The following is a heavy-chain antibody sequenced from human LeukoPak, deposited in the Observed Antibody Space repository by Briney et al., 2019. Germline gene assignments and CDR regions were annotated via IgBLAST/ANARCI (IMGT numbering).Heavy chain of an antibody. J-gene: IGHJ4*02. D-gene: IGHD3-3*01. V-gene: IGHV4-34*01. CDR3: ARGAEYYAIWRGYAGYSDY. Sequence: SETLSLTCAVYGGSFSGYYWSWIRQPPGKGLEWIGEINHSGSTNYNPSLKSRVTISVDTSKNQFSLKLTSVTAADTAVYFCARGAEYYAIWRGYAGYSDYWGQGISVTVSS. CDR2: INHSGST. CDR1: GGSFSGYY.